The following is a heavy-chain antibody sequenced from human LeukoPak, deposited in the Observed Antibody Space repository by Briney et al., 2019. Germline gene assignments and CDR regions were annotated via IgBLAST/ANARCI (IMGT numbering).Heavy chain of an antibody. CDR2: ISGSGGST. Sequence: GGSLRLSCAASGFTFSSYAMSWVRQALGKGLEWVSAISGSGGSTYYADSVKGRFTISRDNSKNTLYLQMNSLRAEDTAVYYCAKDMSYSGSYSVYWGQGTLVTVSS. J-gene: IGHJ4*02. CDR1: GFTFSSYA. D-gene: IGHD1-26*01. V-gene: IGHV3-23*01. CDR3: AKDMSYSGSYSVY.